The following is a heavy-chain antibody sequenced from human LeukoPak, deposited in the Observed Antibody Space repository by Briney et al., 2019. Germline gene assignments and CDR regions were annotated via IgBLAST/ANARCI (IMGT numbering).Heavy chain of an antibody. V-gene: IGHV3-64*01. CDR2: ISSNGGST. D-gene: IGHD1-26*01. J-gene: IGHJ4*02. CDR3: AREARYSGSYDY. Sequence: GGSLRLSCAASGFTFSSYAMHWVRQAPGKGLEYVSAISSNGGSTYYANSVKGRFTISRDNSKNTLCLQMGSLRAEDMAVYYCAREARYSGSYDYWGQGTLVTVSS. CDR1: GFTFSSYA.